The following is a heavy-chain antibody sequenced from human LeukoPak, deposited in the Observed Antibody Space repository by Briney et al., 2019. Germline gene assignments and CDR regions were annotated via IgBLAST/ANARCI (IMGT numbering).Heavy chain of an antibody. D-gene: IGHD3-22*01. V-gene: IGHV1-18*01. J-gene: IGHJ6*02. CDR2: ISAYNGNT. CDR1: GYTFTSYV. CDR3: ANSYYDSSGYYPPLSDYYYYGMDV. Sequence: ASVKVSCKASGYTFTSYVISWVRQAPGQGLEWMGWISAYNGNTNYAQKLQGRVTMTTDTSTSTAYMELRSLRSDDTAVYYCANSYYDSSGYYPPLSDYYYYGMDVWGQGTTVTVSS.